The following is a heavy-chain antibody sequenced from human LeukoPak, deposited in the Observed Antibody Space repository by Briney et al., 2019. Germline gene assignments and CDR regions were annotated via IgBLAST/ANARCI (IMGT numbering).Heavy chain of an antibody. D-gene: IGHD6-13*01. CDR1: GFTFSSYA. CDR3: AKVQSGGVAAAGDFDY. Sequence: QAGGSLRLSCAASGFTFSSYAMSWVRQAPGKGLEWVSAISGSGGSTYYADSVKGRFTISRDNSKNTLYLQMNSLRAEDTAVYYCAKVQSGGVAAAGDFDYWGQGTLVTVSS. CDR2: ISGSGGST. V-gene: IGHV3-23*01. J-gene: IGHJ4*02.